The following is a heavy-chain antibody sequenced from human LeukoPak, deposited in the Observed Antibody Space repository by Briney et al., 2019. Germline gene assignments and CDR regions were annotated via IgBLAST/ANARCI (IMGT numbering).Heavy chain of an antibody. CDR1: GFTFSSYS. CDR2: ISSSSSTI. CDR3: ARDPSSWYYYYMDV. V-gene: IGHV3-48*01. D-gene: IGHD6-13*01. Sequence: GGSLRLSCAASGFTFSSYSMNWVRQAPGKGLEWVSYISSSSSTIYYADSVKGRFTISRDNAKNSLYLQMNSLKAEDTAVYYCARDPSSWYYYYMDVWGKGTTVTVSS. J-gene: IGHJ6*03.